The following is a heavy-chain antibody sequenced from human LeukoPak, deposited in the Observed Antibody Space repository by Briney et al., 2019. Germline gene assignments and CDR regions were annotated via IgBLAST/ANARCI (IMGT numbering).Heavy chain of an antibody. CDR2: INHSGST. J-gene: IGHJ4*02. V-gene: IGHV4-34*01. CDR3: ARRANTASDY. CDR1: GGSFSGYY. Sequence: TSETLSLTCAVYGGSFSGYYWSWIRQPPGKGLEWIGEINHSGSTNYNPSLKSRVTISVDTSKNQFSLKLSSVTAADTAVYYCARRANTASDYWGQGTLVTVSS. D-gene: IGHD5-18*01.